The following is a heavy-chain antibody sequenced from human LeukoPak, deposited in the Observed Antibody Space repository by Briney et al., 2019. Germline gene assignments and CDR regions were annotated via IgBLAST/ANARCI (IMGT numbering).Heavy chain of an antibody. J-gene: IGHJ4*02. V-gene: IGHV4-30-4*02. CDR1: GGSITSRNYY. CDR2: ISYSGST. D-gene: IGHD3-22*01. CDR3: ARTPGDDSSGYPYFDY. Sequence: PSETLSLTCTVSGGSITSRNYYWNWIRQPPGKGLEWIGYISYSGSTHYSPSVRSRVNILRDTSKNQFSLKLSSVTAADTAVYYCARTPGDDSSGYPYFDYWGQGTLVTVSS.